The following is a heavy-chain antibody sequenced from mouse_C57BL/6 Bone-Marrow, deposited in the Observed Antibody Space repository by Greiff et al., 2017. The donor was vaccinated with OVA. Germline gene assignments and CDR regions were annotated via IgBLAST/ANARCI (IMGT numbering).Heavy chain of an antibody. Sequence: EVKLMESGGGLVKPGGSLKLSCAASGFTFSDYGMHWVRQAPEKGLEWVAYISSGSSTIYYADTVKGRFTISRDNAKNNLFLQMTSLRSEDTAMYYCAREDYDGYWGQGTTLTVSS. J-gene: IGHJ2*01. CDR1: GFTFSDYG. V-gene: IGHV5-17*01. CDR3: AREDYDGY. CDR2: ISSGSSTI. D-gene: IGHD2-4*01.